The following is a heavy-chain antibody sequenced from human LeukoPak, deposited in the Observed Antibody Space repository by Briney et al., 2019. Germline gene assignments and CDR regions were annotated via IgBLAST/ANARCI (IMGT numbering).Heavy chain of an antibody. D-gene: IGHD4-17*01. CDR3: ARHRRSTVTTGDFDY. CDR2: MLYSASA. J-gene: IGHJ4*02. Sequence: SETLSLTCTVSGGSISSSSYYWGWIRQPPGKGLEWIGSMLYSASAYNNPSLKSRVTISIDTSKSHFFLKLSSVTAADSAVYYCARHRRSTVTTGDFDYWGQGMLVTVSS. V-gene: IGHV4-39*01. CDR1: GGSISSSSYY.